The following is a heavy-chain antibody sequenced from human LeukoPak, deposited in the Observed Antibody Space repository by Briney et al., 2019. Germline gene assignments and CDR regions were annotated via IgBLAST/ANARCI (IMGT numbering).Heavy chain of an antibody. CDR1: GFTFSGSA. V-gene: IGHV3-73*01. J-gene: IGHJ4*02. CDR2: IRSKTNSYAT. CDR3: AKSNRPVIAMVVLDY. D-gene: IGHD2-21*01. Sequence: AGSLRLSCAASGFTFSGSAMHWDRQASGKGLEWVGRIRSKTNSYATAYAASVKGRFTISRDDSKNTAYLQMNSLRAEDTAVYYCAKSNRPVIAMVVLDYWGQGTLVTVSS.